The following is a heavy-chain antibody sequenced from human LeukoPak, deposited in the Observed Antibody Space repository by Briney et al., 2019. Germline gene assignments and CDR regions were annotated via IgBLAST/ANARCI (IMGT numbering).Heavy chain of an antibody. CDR1: GYTFTNSD. J-gene: IGHJ6*03. CDR3: ARSYSSMTAYYMDV. D-gene: IGHD6-13*01. CDR2: IIPIFGTA. V-gene: IGHV1-69*06. Sequence: SVKVSCKASGYTFTNSDISWVRQAPGQGLEWMGGIIPIFGTANYAQKFQGRVTITADKSTSTAYMELSSLRSEDTAVYYCARSYSSMTAYYMDVWGKGTTVTVSS.